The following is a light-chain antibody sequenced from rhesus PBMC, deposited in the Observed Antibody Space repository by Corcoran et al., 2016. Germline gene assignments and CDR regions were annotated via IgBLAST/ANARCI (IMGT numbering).Light chain of an antibody. CDR1: QGISDY. CDR2: AAS. CDR3: RQGYRTPLT. J-gene: IGKJ4*01. Sequence: DIQMTQSPSSLSASVGDRVTITCRASQGISDYLSWYQQKPGKPPKRLIYAASSLESGVPSRLSGSGSGTEFTLTINSLQPDDFAVYYCRQGYRTPLTFGGGTKVELK. V-gene: IGKV1-36*02.